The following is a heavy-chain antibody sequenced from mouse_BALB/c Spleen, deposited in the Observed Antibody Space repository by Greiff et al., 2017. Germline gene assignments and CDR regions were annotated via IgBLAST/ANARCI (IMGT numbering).Heavy chain of an antibody. CDR2: ISSGGSYT. D-gene: IGHD2-4*01. CDR3: ARHHYDYDYFDY. V-gene: IGHV5-6*01. CDR1: GFTFSSYG. Sequence: EVKLVESGGDLVKPGGSLKLSCAASGFTFSSYGMSWVRQTPDKRLEWVATISSGGSYTYYPDSVKGRFTISRDNAKNTLYLQMSSLKSEDTAMYYCARHHYDYDYFDYWGQGTTLTVSS. J-gene: IGHJ2*01.